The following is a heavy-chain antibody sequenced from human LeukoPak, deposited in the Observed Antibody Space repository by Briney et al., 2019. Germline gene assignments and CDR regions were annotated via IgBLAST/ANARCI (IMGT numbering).Heavy chain of an antibody. CDR1: GFTFSSYG. CDR2: ISYDGSNK. D-gene: IGHD3-16*02. CDR3: ARAPEIVGRLDY. V-gene: IGHV3-30*03. J-gene: IGHJ4*02. Sequence: GGSLRLSCAASGFTFSSYGMHWVRQAPGKGLEWVAVISYDGSNKYYADSVKGRFTISRDNSKNTLYLQMNSLRAEDTAVYYCARAPEIVGRLDYWGQGTLVTVSS.